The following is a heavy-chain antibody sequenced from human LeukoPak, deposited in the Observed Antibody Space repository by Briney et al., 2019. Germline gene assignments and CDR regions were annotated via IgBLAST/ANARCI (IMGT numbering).Heavy chain of an antibody. CDR3: ARWGGYQLLQRNFDY. J-gene: IGHJ4*02. CDR1: GYTFTSYG. V-gene: IGHV1-18*01. D-gene: IGHD2-2*01. Sequence: ASVKVSCKASGYTFTSYGISWVRQAPGQGLEWMGWISAYNGNTNYAQKPQGRVTMTTDTSTSTAYMELRSLRSDDTAVYYCARWGGYQLLQRNFDYWGQGTLVTVSS. CDR2: ISAYNGNT.